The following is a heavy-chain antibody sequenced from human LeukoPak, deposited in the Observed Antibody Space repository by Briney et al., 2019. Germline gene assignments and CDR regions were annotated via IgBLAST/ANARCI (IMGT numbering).Heavy chain of an antibody. CDR2: IYSGGST. J-gene: IGHJ4*02. CDR1: GFTVSSNY. D-gene: IGHD2-2*01. V-gene: IGHV3-53*05. CDR3: AKTLYCTGTSCSGYFDY. Sequence: GGSLRLSCAASGFTVSSNYMSWVRQAPGKGLEWVSVIYSGGSTYYADSVKGRFTISRDNSKNTLYLQMNSLRAEDTTVYYCAKTLYCTGTSCSGYFDYWGQGTLVSVSS.